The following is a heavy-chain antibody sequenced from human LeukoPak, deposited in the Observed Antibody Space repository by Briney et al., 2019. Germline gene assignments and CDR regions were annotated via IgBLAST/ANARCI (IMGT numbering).Heavy chain of an antibody. Sequence: GGSLRLSCAASGFTFSSHAMSWVRQAPGKGLEWVSGMSGSGGSIYYADSVKGRFTISRDNSKNTLYLQMDSLRAEDTAVYHCVKDRMGWELNKEAFDYWGQGTLVTASS. V-gene: IGHV3-23*01. D-gene: IGHD1-26*01. J-gene: IGHJ4*02. CDR2: MSGSGGSI. CDR1: GFTFSSHA. CDR3: VKDRMGWELNKEAFDY.